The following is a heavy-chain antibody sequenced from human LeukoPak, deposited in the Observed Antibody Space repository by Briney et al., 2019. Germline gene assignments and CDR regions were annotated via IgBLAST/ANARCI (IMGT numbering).Heavy chain of an antibody. CDR3: APRVSSSSGLNWFDP. J-gene: IGHJ5*02. Sequence: ASVKVSCKVSGYTLTELSMHWVRQAPGKGLEWMGGFDPEDGETIYAQKFQGRVTMTEDTSTDTAYMELSSLRSEDTAVYYCAPRVSSSSGLNWFDPWGQGTLVTVSS. V-gene: IGHV1-24*01. D-gene: IGHD6-6*01. CDR1: GYTLTELS. CDR2: FDPEDGET.